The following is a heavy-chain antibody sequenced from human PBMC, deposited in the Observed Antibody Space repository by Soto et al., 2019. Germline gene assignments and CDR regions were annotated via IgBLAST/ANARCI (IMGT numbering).Heavy chain of an antibody. CDR2: IYYSGST. D-gene: IGHD6-6*01. Sequence: SETLSLTCTVSGGSVSSGSYYWSWIRQPPGKGLEWIGYIYYSGSTNYNPSLKSRVTISVDTSKNQFSLKLSSVTAADTAVYYCARSPPIAARPSNWFDPWGQGTLVTVSS. J-gene: IGHJ5*02. CDR3: ARSPPIAARPSNWFDP. V-gene: IGHV4-61*01. CDR1: GGSVSSGSYY.